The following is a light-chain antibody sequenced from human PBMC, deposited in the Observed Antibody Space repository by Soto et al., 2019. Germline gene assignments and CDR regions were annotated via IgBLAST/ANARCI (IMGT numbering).Light chain of an antibody. CDR3: QQYRNWPRT. J-gene: IGKJ1*01. CDR1: QSVDIN. Sequence: EILLTQSPGTLYVSPGDRVTLSCRASQSVDINLAWYQQRAGQPPRLLVYGASTKDTDMPGRFSGRGSGTEFTLTINKLQSEDFEVYYCQQYRNWPRTFGQGTKVDI. V-gene: IGKV3-15*01. CDR2: GAS.